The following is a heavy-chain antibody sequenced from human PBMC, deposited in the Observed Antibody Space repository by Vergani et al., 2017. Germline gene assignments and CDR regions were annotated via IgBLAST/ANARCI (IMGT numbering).Heavy chain of an antibody. CDR3: ARESIAAAGRGWFDP. CDR2: IWYDGSNK. J-gene: IGHJ5*02. D-gene: IGHD6-13*01. Sequence: VQLLESGGGLVQPGGSLRLSCAASGFTFSSYAMSWVRQAPGKGLEWVAAIWYDGSNKDYADSVKGRFTISRDNSRNTLYLQMNSLRAEDTAVYYCARESIAAAGRGWFDPWGQGTLVTVSS. CDR1: GFTFSSYA. V-gene: IGHV3-33*08.